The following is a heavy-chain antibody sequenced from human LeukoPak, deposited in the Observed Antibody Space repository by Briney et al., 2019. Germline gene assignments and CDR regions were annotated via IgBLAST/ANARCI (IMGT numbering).Heavy chain of an antibody. CDR3: AKDLVVVITSEDAFDY. D-gene: IGHD3-22*01. CDR1: GFTFSSYA. V-gene: IGHV3-23*01. CDR2: ISGSGGST. Sequence: GGSLRLSCAASGFTFSSYAMSWVRQAPGKGLEGGSGISGSGGSTYYADSVKGRFTISRHNSNNTLYLQMISLRAEDTPVYYCAKDLVVVITSEDAFDYWGQGTLVTVSS. J-gene: IGHJ4*02.